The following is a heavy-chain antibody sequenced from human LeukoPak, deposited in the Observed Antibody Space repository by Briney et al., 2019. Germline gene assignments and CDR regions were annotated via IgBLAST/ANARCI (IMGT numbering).Heavy chain of an antibody. CDR1: GYTFTSYG. CDR2: ISAYNGNT. D-gene: IGHD3-3*01. Sequence: ASVKVSCKASGYTFTSYGISWVRQAPGQGLEWMGWISAYNGNTNYAQKFQDRVTMTTDTSTSTAYMELRSLRSDDTAVYYCARCDKLRFLEWSSFGSGTFDIWGQGTVVTVSS. J-gene: IGHJ3*02. CDR3: ARCDKLRFLEWSSFGSGTFDI. V-gene: IGHV1-18*01.